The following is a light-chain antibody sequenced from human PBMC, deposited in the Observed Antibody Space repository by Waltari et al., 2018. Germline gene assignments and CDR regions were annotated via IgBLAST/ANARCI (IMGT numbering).Light chain of an antibody. V-gene: IGKV3-15*01. Sequence: EVVLTQSPATLSLSPGERATLSCRASQSVSVNLAWYQQRPGQAPRLLSYSASTRATCIPARFSGSGSGTEFTLTISSLESEDFAVYYCQQSHNWPPLTFGGGTKVEIK. CDR1: QSVSVN. J-gene: IGKJ4*01. CDR3: QQSHNWPPLT. CDR2: SAS.